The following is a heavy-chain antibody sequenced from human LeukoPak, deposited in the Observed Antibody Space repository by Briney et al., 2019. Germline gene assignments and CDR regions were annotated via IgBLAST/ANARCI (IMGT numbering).Heavy chain of an antibody. CDR3: ARDQDGKIFGLSRGWFDP. Sequence: SETLSLTCTVSGGSMSGYYWSWIRQPPGKGLEWIGYIYYSGTTNYNPSLKTRVIISVDTSKNQFSLNMESVTAADTAVYYCARDQDGKIFGLSRGWFDPWGQGTLVTVSS. J-gene: IGHJ5*02. V-gene: IGHV4-59*01. CDR1: GGSMSGYY. CDR2: IYYSGTT. D-gene: IGHD3/OR15-3a*01.